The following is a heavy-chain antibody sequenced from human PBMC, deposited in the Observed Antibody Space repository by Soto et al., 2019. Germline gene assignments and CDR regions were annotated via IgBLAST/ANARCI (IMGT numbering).Heavy chain of an antibody. V-gene: IGHV4-34*01. J-gene: IGHJ5*02. CDR2: INHSGST. CDR1: GGSFSGYY. D-gene: IGHD3-3*01. CDR3: ARVRPRITIFGVVPTLFDP. Sequence: SETLSLTCAVYGGSFSGYYWSWIRQPPGKGLEWIGEINHSGSTNYNPSLKSRVTISVDTSKNQFSLKLSSVTAADTAVYYCARVRPRITIFGVVPTLFDPWGQGTLLTVSS.